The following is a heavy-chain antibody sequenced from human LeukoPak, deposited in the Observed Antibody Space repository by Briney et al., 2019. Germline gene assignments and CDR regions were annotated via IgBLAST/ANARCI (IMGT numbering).Heavy chain of an antibody. V-gene: IGHV1-8*01. D-gene: IGHD3-3*01. CDR2: MSPNSGDT. CDR1: GYTFTSYD. J-gene: IGHJ5*02. CDR3: ARVPLAGFWSDYYRNWFDP. Sequence: AASVKVSCMASGYTFTSYDFNWVRQATGQRPEWMGWMSPNSGDTGYAQKFQGRVTMTRNTSISTAYMELSSLRSEDTAVYYCARVPLAGFWSDYYRNWFDPWGQGTLVTVSS.